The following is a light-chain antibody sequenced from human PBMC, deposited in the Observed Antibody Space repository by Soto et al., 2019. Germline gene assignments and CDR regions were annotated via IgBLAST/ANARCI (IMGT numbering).Light chain of an antibody. CDR3: SSYGGSNNLL. CDR2: DVI. CDR1: SRDIGGYDF. J-gene: IGLJ2*01. Sequence: QSALTQPPSASGSPGQSVTISCTGTSRDIGGYDFVSWYQQHPGKAPKLLIYDVIKRPSGVTDRFSGSKSGNTASLTVSGLQTDDEAGYYCSSYGGSNNLLFGGGTKLTVL. V-gene: IGLV2-8*01.